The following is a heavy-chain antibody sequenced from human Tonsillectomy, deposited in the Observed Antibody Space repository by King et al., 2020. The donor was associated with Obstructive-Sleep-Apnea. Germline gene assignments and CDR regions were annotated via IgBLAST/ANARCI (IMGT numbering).Heavy chain of an antibody. D-gene: IGHD5-18*01. J-gene: IGHJ4*02. Sequence: VQLVESGAEVKKPGSSVKVSCKASGGTFSSYAISWVRQAPGQGLEWRGGSIPIFGTANYAQKIQGRVTITADESTSTAYMELSSLRSEDTAVYYCARGFTGTAMDDYCGQGTLVTVSS. CDR2: SIPIFGTA. CDR1: GGTFSSYA. V-gene: IGHV1-69*01. CDR3: ARGFTGTAMDDY.